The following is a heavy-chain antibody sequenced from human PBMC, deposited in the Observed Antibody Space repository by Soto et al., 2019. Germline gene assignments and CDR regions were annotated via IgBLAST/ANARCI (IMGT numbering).Heavy chain of an antibody. CDR1: GFTFSSYA. J-gene: IGHJ4*02. Sequence: GGSLRLSCAASGFTFSSYAMSWVRQAPGKGLEWVSAISGSGGSTYYAGSVKGRFTISRDNSKNTLYLEMNSLRAEATAVYYCAKAYRAACSSTSCYYHFDYWGQGTLVTVSS. CDR2: ISGSGGST. CDR3: AKAYRAACSSTSCYYHFDY. D-gene: IGHD2-2*01. V-gene: IGHV3-23*01.